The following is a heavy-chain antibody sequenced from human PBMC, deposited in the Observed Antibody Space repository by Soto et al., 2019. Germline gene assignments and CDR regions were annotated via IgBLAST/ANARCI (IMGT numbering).Heavy chain of an antibody. Sequence: GGSLRLSCAASGFTFSNAWMNWVRQAPGKGPEWVGRIKSKTDGGTTEYAASVKGRFTISRDDSKSIAYLQMNSLKTEDTAVYYCTRDLGDCSSTSCYVGVYYYYYYYMDVWGKGTTVTVSS. CDR2: IKSKTDGGTT. V-gene: IGHV3-15*07. CDR3: TRDLGDCSSTSCYVGVYYYYYYYMDV. D-gene: IGHD2-2*01. CDR1: GFTFSNAW. J-gene: IGHJ6*03.